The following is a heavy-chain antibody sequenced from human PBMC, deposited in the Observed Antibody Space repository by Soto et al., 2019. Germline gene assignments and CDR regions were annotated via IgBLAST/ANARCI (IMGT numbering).Heavy chain of an antibody. Sequence: SCKVSGYTLTELSMHWVRQAPGKGLEWVTVMWSDGSSKYYADSVKGRFTISRDNSKNTLYLQMNSLRAEDTAVYYCAMGVGTMVRGVTQYYFDYWGQGTLVTVSS. J-gene: IGHJ4*02. V-gene: IGHV3-33*01. D-gene: IGHD3-10*01. CDR1: GYTLTELS. CDR3: AMGVGTMVRGVTQYYFDY. CDR2: MWSDGSSK.